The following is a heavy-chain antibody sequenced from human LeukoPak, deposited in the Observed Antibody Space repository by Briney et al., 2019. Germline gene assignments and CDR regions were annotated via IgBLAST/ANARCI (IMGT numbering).Heavy chain of an antibody. D-gene: IGHD6-19*01. CDR1: GGSISSYY. Sequence: SETLSLTCTVSGGSISSYYWSWIRQPPGKGLEWIGYIYYCGSTNYNPSLKSRVTISVDTSKNQFSLKLSSVTAADTAVYYCARGNDWYTRGYFDYWGQGTLVTVSS. CDR3: ARGNDWYTRGYFDY. CDR2: IYYCGST. V-gene: IGHV4-59*01. J-gene: IGHJ4*02.